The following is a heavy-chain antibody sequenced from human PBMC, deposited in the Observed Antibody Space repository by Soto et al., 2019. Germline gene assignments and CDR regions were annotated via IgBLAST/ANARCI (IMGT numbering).Heavy chain of an antibody. J-gene: IGHJ6*02. D-gene: IGHD3-16*02. CDR3: ARQKGSIAHYGMDV. V-gene: IGHV5-51*01. Sequence: GESLKISCKGSGYSFTSYWIGWVPQMPGKKLKWMRIIYPGNTDTRYSPSFQGQVTISADNSISTAYLQWSSLKASDTAMYYCARQKGSIAHYGMDVWGQGTTVTVSS. CDR2: IYPGNTDT. CDR1: GYSFTSYW.